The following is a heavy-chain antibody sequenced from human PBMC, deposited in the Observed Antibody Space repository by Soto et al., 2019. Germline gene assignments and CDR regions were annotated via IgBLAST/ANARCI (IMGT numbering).Heavy chain of an antibody. J-gene: IGHJ6*02. D-gene: IGHD3-3*02. CDR2: ISYDGSNK. CDR1: GFTFSSYG. Sequence: GGSLRLSCAASGFTFSSYGMHWVRQAPGKGLEWVAVISYDGSNKYYADSVKGRFTISRDNSKNTLYLQMNSLRAEDTAVYYCAKDIFGVVIANAYYYYGMDVWGQGTTVTVFS. V-gene: IGHV3-30*18. CDR3: AKDIFGVVIANAYYYYGMDV.